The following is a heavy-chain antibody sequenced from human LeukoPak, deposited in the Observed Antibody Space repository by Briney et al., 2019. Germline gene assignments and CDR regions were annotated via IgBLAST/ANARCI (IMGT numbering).Heavy chain of an antibody. J-gene: IGHJ4*02. CDR3: ARGRGGDYVPSRFDY. D-gene: IGHD4-17*01. V-gene: IGHV3-23*01. CDR2: ISGSGGNT. Sequence: GGSLRLSCSASGFAFSGFAMGWVRQAPGKGLEWVSSISGSGGNTYYADSVEGRFTVSRDNSKNTLYLQMNSLRAEDTALYYCARGRGGDYVPSRFDYWGQGTLVTVSS. CDR1: GFAFSGFA.